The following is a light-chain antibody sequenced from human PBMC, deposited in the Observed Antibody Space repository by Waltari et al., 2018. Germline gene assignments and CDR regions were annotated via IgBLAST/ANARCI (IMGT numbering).Light chain of an antibody. CDR1: SSTSGSNT. CDR3: AAWDDSLNGPV. J-gene: IGLJ2*01. V-gene: IGLV1-44*01. CDR2: RNS. Sequence: QSVLTQPPSPSGTPGQRVTIPCSGSSSTSGSNTVNWYQQLPGPAPKLLIYRNSQRPSGVPDRFSGSKSGTSASLAISGLQSEDEADYYCAAWDDSLNGPVFGGGTKLTVL.